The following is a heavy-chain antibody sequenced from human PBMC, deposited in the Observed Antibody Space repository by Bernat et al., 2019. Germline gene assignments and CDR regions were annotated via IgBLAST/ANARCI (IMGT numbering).Heavy chain of an antibody. Sequence: QVQLVESGGGVVQPGRSLRLSCAASGFTFSSYAMHWVRQAPGKGLEWVAVISYDGSNKYYADSVKGRFTISRDNSKNALYLQMNSLRAEDTAVYYCAGDGGGAWEFWSGNFDYWGQGTLVTVSS. CDR3: AGDGGGAWEFWSGNFDY. V-gene: IGHV3-30*01. CDR2: ISYDGSNK. J-gene: IGHJ4*02. D-gene: IGHD3-3*01. CDR1: GFTFSSYA.